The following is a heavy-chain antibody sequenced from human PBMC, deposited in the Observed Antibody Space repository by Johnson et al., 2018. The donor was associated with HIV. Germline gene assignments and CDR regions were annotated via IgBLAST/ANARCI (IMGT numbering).Heavy chain of an antibody. Sequence: QVQLVESGGGVVQPGGSLRLSCAASGFPFSSYGMHWVRQAPGKGLEWVAFIRYDGSNKYYVDSVKGRFTISRDDAKNSLYLQMNSLRAEDTAVYYCARGYYYDSSGSTAGAFDIWGQGTMVTVSS. J-gene: IGHJ3*02. V-gene: IGHV3-30*02. CDR3: ARGYYYDSSGSTAGAFDI. D-gene: IGHD3-22*01. CDR2: IRYDGSNK. CDR1: GFPFSSYG.